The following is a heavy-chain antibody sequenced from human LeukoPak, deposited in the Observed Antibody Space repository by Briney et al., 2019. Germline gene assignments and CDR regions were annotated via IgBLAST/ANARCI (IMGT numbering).Heavy chain of an antibody. CDR3: ARHIGYSAWNPDY. V-gene: IGHV5-51*01. Sequence: GESLKISCKASGYSFTGFWIGWVRQMPGKGLEWMGIIYPDDSATRYSPSFQGQVTISADKSISTAYLQWSSLKASDTAMYYCARHIGYSAWNPDYWGQGTLVTVSS. J-gene: IGHJ4*02. CDR2: IYPDDSAT. CDR1: GYSFTGFW. D-gene: IGHD5-18*01.